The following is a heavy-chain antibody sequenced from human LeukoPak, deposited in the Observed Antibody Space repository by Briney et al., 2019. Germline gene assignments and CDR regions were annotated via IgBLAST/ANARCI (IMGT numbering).Heavy chain of an antibody. CDR1: GFTFSSYA. V-gene: IGHV3-23*01. CDR3: AKDLHYDFWSGSDY. D-gene: IGHD3-3*01. J-gene: IGHJ4*02. CDR2: ISGSGGST. Sequence: GGSLRLSCAASGFTFSSYAMSWVRQAPGKGLEWVSAISGSGGSTYYANSVKGRFTISRDNSKNTLYLQMISPRGEDTALYYCAKDLHYDFWSGSDYWGQGTLVTVSS.